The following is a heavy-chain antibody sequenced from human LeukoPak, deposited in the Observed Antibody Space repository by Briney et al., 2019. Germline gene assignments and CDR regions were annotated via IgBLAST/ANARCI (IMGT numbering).Heavy chain of an antibody. V-gene: IGHV3-11*01. D-gene: IGHD3-9*01. CDR2: ITSSGSTI. CDR1: GFTFSDYY. CDR3: ARELDYDILTGYYNGHYYYMDV. Sequence: PGGSLRLSCAASGFTFSDYYMSWIRQAPGKGLEWVSYITSSGSTIYYADSVKGRFTISRDNAKSSLYLQMNSLRAEDTAVYYCARELDYDILTGYYNGHYYYMDVWGKGTTVTVSS. J-gene: IGHJ6*03.